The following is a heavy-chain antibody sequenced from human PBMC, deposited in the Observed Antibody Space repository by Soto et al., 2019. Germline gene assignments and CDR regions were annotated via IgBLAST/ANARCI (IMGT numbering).Heavy chain of an antibody. Sequence: ASVKVSCKASGYTFTSYGISWVRQAPAQGLEWMGWISAYNGNTNYEQKLQGRVTMTTDTSTSTAYMELRSLRSDDTAVYYCASDRKIQTGYDYYYYGMDAWGQGTTVTVSS. V-gene: IGHV1-18*04. D-gene: IGHD2-15*01. CDR2: ISAYNGNT. J-gene: IGHJ6*02. CDR3: ASDRKIQTGYDYYYYGMDA. CDR1: GYTFTSYG.